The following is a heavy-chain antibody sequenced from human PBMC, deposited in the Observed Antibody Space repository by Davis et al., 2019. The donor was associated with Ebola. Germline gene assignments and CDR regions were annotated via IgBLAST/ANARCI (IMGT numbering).Heavy chain of an antibody. V-gene: IGHV4-39*01. J-gene: IGHJ4*02. CDR3: SLSPLWFGESDY. CDR2: ITSSGNT. D-gene: IGHD3-10*01. CDR1: GAYFSRSSYY. Sequence: SETLSLTCTVSGAYFSRSSYYWAWIRQRPGQGLEWIGTITSSGNTYYTPSLESRITMSIDTSRNQFSLVLDSVAAADTAIYYCSLSPLWFGESDYWGQGTLVTVSS.